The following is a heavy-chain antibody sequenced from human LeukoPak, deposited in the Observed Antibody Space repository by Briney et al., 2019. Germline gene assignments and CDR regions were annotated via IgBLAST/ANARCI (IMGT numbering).Heavy chain of an antibody. V-gene: IGHV1-24*01. D-gene: IGHD3-10*01. Sequence: GASVKVSCKVSGYTLTELSMQWVRQAPGKGLEWMGGFDPEDGETIYAQKFQGRVTMTEDTSTDTAYMELSSLRSEDTAVYYCATGFGYYDWFDPWGQGTLVTVSS. CDR3: ATGFGYYDWFDP. CDR2: FDPEDGET. CDR1: GYTLTELS. J-gene: IGHJ5*02.